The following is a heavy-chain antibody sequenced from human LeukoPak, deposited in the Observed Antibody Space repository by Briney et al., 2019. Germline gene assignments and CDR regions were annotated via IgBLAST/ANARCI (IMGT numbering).Heavy chain of an antibody. CDR3: AGQRWLQSDFDY. D-gene: IGHD5-24*01. J-gene: IGHJ4*02. V-gene: IGHV3-74*01. CDR1: GFTFSDYW. Sequence: GGSLRLSCAASGFTFSDYWMHWVRQAPGKGLVWVSRICSDGSSTNYAESAKSRFTISTDNAKKTLYLQMNRLRAENTAVYYCAGQRWLQSDFDYWGQGTLVTVSS. CDR2: ICSDGSST.